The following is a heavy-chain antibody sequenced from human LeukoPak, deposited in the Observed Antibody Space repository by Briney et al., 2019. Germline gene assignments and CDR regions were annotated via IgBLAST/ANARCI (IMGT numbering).Heavy chain of an antibody. CDR3: ARDPGIAAAPDY. V-gene: IGHV3-48*03. CDR2: ISSSGSTI. Sequence: GGSLRLSCAASGFTFSSYEMNWVRQASGKGLEWVSYISSSGSTIYYADSVKGRFTISRDNAKNSLYLQMNSLRAEDTAVYYCARDPGIAAAPDYWGQGTLVTVSS. J-gene: IGHJ4*02. D-gene: IGHD6-13*01. CDR1: GFTFSSYE.